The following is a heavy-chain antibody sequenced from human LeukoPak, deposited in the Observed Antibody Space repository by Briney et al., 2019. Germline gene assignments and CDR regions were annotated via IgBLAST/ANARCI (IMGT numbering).Heavy chain of an antibody. CDR2: INPNSGGT. D-gene: IGHD3-10*01. V-gene: IGHV1-2*04. Sequence: ASVKVSCKASGYTFTGYYMHWVRQAPGQGLEWMGWINPNSGGTNYAQKFQGWVTMTRGTSISTAYMELSRLRSDDTAVYYCARELLWFGELLGAFDIWGQGTMVTVSS. J-gene: IGHJ3*02. CDR3: ARELLWFGELLGAFDI. CDR1: GYTFTGYY.